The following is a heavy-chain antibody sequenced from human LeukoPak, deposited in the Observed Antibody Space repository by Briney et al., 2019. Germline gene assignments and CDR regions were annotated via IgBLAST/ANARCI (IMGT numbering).Heavy chain of an antibody. CDR1: GLAFSASA. Sequence: PGGSLRLSCAASGLAFSASAINWVRQTPGKGLEWLSFISSSSSDIYYGDSVRGRFTISRDNAKNSLYLQMNSLRAEDTAIYFCERGRDHGFDIWGQGTTVTVSS. J-gene: IGHJ3*02. CDR2: ISSSSSDI. CDR3: ERGRDHGFDI. V-gene: IGHV3-48*01.